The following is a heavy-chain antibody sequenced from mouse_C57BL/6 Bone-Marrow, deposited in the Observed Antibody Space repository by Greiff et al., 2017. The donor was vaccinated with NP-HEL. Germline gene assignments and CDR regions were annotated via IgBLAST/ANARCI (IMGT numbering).Heavy chain of an antibody. D-gene: IGHD1-1*01. CDR3: ARQRYYGSSSPYAMDY. CDR2: IWSDGST. Sequence: VQLQQSGPGLVAPSQSLSITCTVSGFSLTSYGVHWVRQPPGKGLEWLVVIWSDGSTTYNSALKSRLSISKDNSKSQVFLKMNSLQTDDTAMYYCARQRYYGSSSPYAMDYWGQGTSVTVSS. J-gene: IGHJ4*01. CDR1: GFSLTSYG. V-gene: IGHV2-6-1*01.